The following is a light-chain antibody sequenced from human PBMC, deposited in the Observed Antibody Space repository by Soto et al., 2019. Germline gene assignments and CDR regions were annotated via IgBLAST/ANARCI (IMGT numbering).Light chain of an antibody. CDR3: QQRSNWPIT. CDR1: QSVSNNY. CDR2: GAS. Sequence: EIVLTQSPGTLSLSPGERATLSCRASQSVSNNYLAWYQQKPGQAPRLLIYGASNRATGIPDRFSGSGSGTDFTLTISSLQSEDFAVYYCQQRSNWPITFGQGTRLEIK. V-gene: IGKV3D-20*02. J-gene: IGKJ5*01.